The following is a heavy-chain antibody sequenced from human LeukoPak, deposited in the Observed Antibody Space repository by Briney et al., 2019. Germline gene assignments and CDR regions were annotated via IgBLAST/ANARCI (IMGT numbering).Heavy chain of an antibody. D-gene: IGHD4-23*01. CDR1: GYSISNAYY. J-gene: IGHJ4*02. CDR3: ARDRYGGNSGEFDY. CDR2: MYHSGST. Sequence: SETLSLTCTVSGYSISNAYYWGWIRQPPGKGLEWIGSMYHSGSTYYNASLRSRVTILVDTSKNQFSLKLSSVTAADTAVYYCARDRYGGNSGEFDYWGQGTLVTVSS. V-gene: IGHV4-38-2*02.